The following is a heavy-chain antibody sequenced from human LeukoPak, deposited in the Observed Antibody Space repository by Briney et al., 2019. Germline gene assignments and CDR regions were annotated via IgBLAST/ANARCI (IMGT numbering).Heavy chain of an antibody. J-gene: IGHJ4*02. D-gene: IGHD3-10*01. CDR3: VREGINKAFDS. Sequence: ASVRVSCKTPEYTFSGSFMHWMRQAPGQGPEWMGWIKPKGAGTRSAQKFQGRFTMTRDASINTAYMELSWLTSDDTAIYYCVREGINKAFDSWDQGTWDIVSS. CDR2: IKPKGAGT. CDR1: EYTFSGSF. V-gene: IGHV1-2*02.